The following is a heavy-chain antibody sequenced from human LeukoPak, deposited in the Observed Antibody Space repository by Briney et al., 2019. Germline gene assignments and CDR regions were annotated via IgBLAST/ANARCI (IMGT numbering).Heavy chain of an antibody. CDR3: TKGNGYSYGRYYFDY. Sequence: GGSLRLSCAASGFTFSSYAMGWVRPAPGKGLEWVSAITASGGNTYYADSVKGRFTISRDNSKNTLYLQVNSLRAEDTAVYYCTKGNGYSYGRYYFDYWGQGTLVTVSS. D-gene: IGHD5-18*01. CDR2: ITASGGNT. V-gene: IGHV3-23*01. J-gene: IGHJ4*02. CDR1: GFTFSSYA.